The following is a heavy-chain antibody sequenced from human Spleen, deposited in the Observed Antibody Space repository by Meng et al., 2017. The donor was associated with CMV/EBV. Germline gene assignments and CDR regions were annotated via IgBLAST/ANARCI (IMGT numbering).Heavy chain of an antibody. CDR3: ARGLRQWLPRG. J-gene: IGHJ4*02. Sequence: LPCAVYGGSFSGYYWSWIRQPPGKGLEWIGEINHSGSTNYNPSLKSRVTISVDTSKNQFSLKLSSVTAADTAVYYCARGLRQWLPRGWGQGTLVTVSS. CDR2: INHSGST. V-gene: IGHV4-34*01. CDR1: GGSFSGYY. D-gene: IGHD6-19*01.